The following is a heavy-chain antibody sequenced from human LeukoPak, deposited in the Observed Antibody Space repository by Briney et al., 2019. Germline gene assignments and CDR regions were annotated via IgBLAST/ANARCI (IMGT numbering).Heavy chain of an antibody. Sequence: GGSLRLSCAASGFTFSNAWMSWVRQAPGKGLEWVGRIKSKTDGGTTDYTAPVKGRFTMSRDDSKNTLYLQMNSLKTEDTAVYYCTTGPFDYYGSASYLANGMDVWGQGTTVTVSS. J-gene: IGHJ6*02. CDR1: GFTFSNAW. CDR3: TTGPFDYYGSASYLANGMDV. D-gene: IGHD3-10*01. V-gene: IGHV3-15*01. CDR2: IKSKTDGGTT.